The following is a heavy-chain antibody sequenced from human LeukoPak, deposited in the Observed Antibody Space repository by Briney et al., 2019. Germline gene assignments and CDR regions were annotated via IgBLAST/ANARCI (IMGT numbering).Heavy chain of an antibody. CDR2: ISYVGSNK. Sequence: GRSLILSCAASGFTFSSYAMHWVRQAPRKRLGWVAGISYVGSNKYYADSMKGRFTISRDNSKNTLYLQMNSLRAEDTAVYYCARDYADSSGWYKLDYWGQGTLVTVSS. CDR3: ARDYADSSGWYKLDY. D-gene: IGHD6-19*01. V-gene: IGHV3-30*04. J-gene: IGHJ4*02. CDR1: GFTFSSYA.